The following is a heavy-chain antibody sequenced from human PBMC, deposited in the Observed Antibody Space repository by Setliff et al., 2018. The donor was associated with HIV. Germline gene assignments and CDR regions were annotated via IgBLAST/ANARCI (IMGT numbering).Heavy chain of an antibody. CDR2: MKEVGSEK. Sequence: GGSLRLSCAASGFTFRNFWMSWVRRAPGKGLEWVANMKEVGSEKYYVDSVKGRFTISRDDAKNSLYLQLNSLGADDTAVYYCARLPRGPWHFDYWGQGTLVTVSS. D-gene: IGHD3-16*01. V-gene: IGHV3-7*03. J-gene: IGHJ4*02. CDR3: ARLPRGPWHFDY. CDR1: GFTFRNFW.